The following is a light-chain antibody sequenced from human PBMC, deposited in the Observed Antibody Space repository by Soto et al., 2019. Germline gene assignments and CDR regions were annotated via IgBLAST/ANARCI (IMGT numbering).Light chain of an antibody. CDR2: AAS. Sequence: AIPMTQSPSSLSASVGDRVTITCRASQGIGNDLGWYQQKPGKAPKLLIYAASSLHSGVPSRFSGSGADTYFTLTISTLQPEDFATYFCLQDYNYPYTFGQGTKLEL. V-gene: IGKV1-6*01. CDR1: QGIGND. CDR3: LQDYNYPYT. J-gene: IGKJ2*01.